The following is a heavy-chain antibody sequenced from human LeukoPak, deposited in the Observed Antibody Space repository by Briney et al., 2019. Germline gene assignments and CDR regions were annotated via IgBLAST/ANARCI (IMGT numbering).Heavy chain of an antibody. CDR2: IYSGGST. CDR1: GFTVSSNY. D-gene: IGHD5-24*01. J-gene: IGHJ4*02. V-gene: IGHV3-66*02. CDR3: ARDSGRDGYKY. Sequence: GGSLRLSCAASGFTVSSNYMSWVRQAPGKGLEWVSVIYSGGSTYYADSVKGRFTISRDNSKNTLNLQMNSLRAEDTAVYYCARDSGRDGYKYWGQGTLVTVSS.